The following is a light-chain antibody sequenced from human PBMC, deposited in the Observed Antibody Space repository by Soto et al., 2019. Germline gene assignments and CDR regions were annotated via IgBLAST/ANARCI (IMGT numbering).Light chain of an antibody. CDR3: QHYVTSLTT. CDR1: RSVTSNY. CDR2: GAS. V-gene: IGKV3-20*01. J-gene: IGKJ1*01. Sequence: EVVLTQSPGTLSFSPGERCTLSCGSSRSVTSNYLAWYQQKPGQAPRLLIFGASIRVKGIPDRFIGSGSGTDFTLTISRLEPEDFAVYYCQHYVTSLTTFGQGTKV.